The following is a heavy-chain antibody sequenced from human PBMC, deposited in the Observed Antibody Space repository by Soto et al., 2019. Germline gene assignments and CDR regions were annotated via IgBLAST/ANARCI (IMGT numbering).Heavy chain of an antibody. J-gene: IGHJ6*01. CDR1: GGSINSVNW. V-gene: IGHV4-4*02. D-gene: IGHD1-1*01. Sequence: QVQPQESGPGLVKPSDTLSLTCAVSGGSINSVNWWSWVRQSPGKGLEWIGEMHPVGRTNYNPSLKSRFTVSTDKSRNQSSLKMSSVTAADTAVYFCERHGHNIYGFDVWGRGTTVTVSS. CDR2: MHPVGRT. CDR3: ERHGHNIYGFDV.